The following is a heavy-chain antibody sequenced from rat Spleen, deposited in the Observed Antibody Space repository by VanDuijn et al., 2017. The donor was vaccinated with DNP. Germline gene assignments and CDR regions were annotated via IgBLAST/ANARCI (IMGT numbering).Heavy chain of an antibody. CDR2: INEDGGNT. J-gene: IGHJ2*01. Sequence: EVQLVGSGGGLVQPGRSLKVSCTAAGFTFSDFYMAWVRQAPTKGLEWVATINEDGGNTYYRDSVKGRFTISRDNAKSSLYLQMDSLRSEDTATYYCTTGFDSWGQGVMVTVSS. CDR1: GFTFSDFY. V-gene: IGHV5-20*01. CDR3: TTGFDS.